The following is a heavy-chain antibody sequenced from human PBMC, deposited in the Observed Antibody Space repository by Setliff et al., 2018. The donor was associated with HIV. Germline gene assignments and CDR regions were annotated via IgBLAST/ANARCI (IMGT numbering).Heavy chain of an antibody. V-gene: IGHV3-48*02. J-gene: IGHJ4*01. D-gene: IGHD3-10*01. CDR2: IGSSNHGI. Sequence: PGGSMRLSCVGSGFTFNGYAMNWVRQAPGKGLDWVAHIGSSNHGIHYTASVQGRFTVSRDNANNLLFLQMNNLRDEDTAVYYCASFYGDYGYWGHGTQVTVSS. CDR3: ASFYGDYGY. CDR1: GFTFNGYA.